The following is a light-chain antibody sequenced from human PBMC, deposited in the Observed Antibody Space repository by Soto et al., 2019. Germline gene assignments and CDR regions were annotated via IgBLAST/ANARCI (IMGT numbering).Light chain of an antibody. V-gene: IGKV1-39*01. Sequence: IQMTQSPSSLSASVGDRVTITCRASQSIDNYLSWYQQKPGKAPKLLIYKASNLQSGVPSRFSGSGSGTDFTLTISSLEPEDSATYYCQQSHSAVTFGQGTRLEI. CDR2: KAS. CDR3: QQSHSAVT. J-gene: IGKJ5*01. CDR1: QSIDNY.